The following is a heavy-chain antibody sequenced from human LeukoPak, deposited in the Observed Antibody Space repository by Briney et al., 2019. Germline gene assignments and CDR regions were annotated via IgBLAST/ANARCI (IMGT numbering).Heavy chain of an antibody. D-gene: IGHD6-19*01. CDR2: IYSGGST. CDR3: AKEGSSGWHFDY. CDR1: GFKFRDYG. Sequence: PGTSLRLSCAASGFKFRDYGMHWVRQAPGKGLEWVSLIYSGGSTYYADSVKGRFTISRDNSKNTLYLQMNSLRAEDTAVYYCAKEGSSGWHFDYWGQGTLVPVSS. V-gene: IGHV3-53*01. J-gene: IGHJ4*02.